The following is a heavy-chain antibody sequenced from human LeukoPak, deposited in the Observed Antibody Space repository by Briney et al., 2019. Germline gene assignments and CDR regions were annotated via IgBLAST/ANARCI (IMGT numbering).Heavy chain of an antibody. V-gene: IGHV3-21*01. CDR3: ARGVGASAPDAFDI. CDR2: ISSSSNYI. CDR1: GFTFSTYN. Sequence: SGGSLRLSCAASGFTFSTYNMNWVRQAPGKGLEWVSSISSSSNYIYYADSVKGRFTISRDNAKNSLYLQMNSLIAEDTDVYYCARGVGASAPDAFDIWGQGTMVTVSS. D-gene: IGHD1-26*01. J-gene: IGHJ3*02.